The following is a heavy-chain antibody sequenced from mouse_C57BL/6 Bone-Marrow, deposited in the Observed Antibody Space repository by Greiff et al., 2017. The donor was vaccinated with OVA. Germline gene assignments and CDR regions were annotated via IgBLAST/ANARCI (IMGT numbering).Heavy chain of an antibody. D-gene: IGHD2-4*01. Sequence: EVKLMESGGGLVKPGGSLKLSCAASGFTFSSYAMSWVRQTPEKRLEWVATISDGGSYTYYPDNVKGRFTISIDKSKTNLYLQMSHLKSEDTAMYYCAIYYDYDCWYFDVWGTGTTVTVSS. CDR2: ISDGGSYT. CDR3: AIYYDYDCWYFDV. CDR1: GFTFSSYA. J-gene: IGHJ1*03. V-gene: IGHV5-4*03.